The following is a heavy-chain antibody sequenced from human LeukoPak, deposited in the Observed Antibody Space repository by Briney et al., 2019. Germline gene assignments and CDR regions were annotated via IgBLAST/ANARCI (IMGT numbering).Heavy chain of an antibody. CDR1: GGSFSGYY. J-gene: IGHJ5*02. CDR2: INHSGST. CDR3: ARSGYSYVKGWFDP. D-gene: IGHD5-18*01. V-gene: IGHV4-34*01. Sequence: SETLSLTCAVYGGSFSGYYWSWIRQPPGKGLEWIGEINHSGSTNYNPSLKSRVTISVDTSKNQFSLKLSSVTAADTAVYYCARSGYSYVKGWFDPWGRGTLVTVSS.